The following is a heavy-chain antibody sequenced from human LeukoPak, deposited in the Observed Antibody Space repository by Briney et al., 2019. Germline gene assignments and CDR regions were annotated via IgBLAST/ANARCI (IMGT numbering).Heavy chain of an antibody. CDR2: ISYGGSNK. V-gene: IGHV3-30*18. CDR3: AKDRTYDYGTYDAFDI. J-gene: IGHJ3*02. Sequence: GGSLRLSCAASGFTFSSYSMNWVRQAPGKGLEWVAAISYGGSNKYYVDSVKGRFPISRDNSKNTLYLQMNSLRPEDTAVYYCAKDRTYDYGTYDAFDIWGPGTMVTVSS. CDR1: GFTFSSYS. D-gene: IGHD4-17*01.